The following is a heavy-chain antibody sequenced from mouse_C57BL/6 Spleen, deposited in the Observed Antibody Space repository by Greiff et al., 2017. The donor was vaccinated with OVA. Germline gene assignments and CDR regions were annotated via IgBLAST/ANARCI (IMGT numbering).Heavy chain of an antibody. V-gene: IGHV1-50*01. J-gene: IGHJ3*01. CDR3: ARWTIYYDYDRFAY. CDR1: GYTFTSYW. Sequence: VQLQQPGAELVKPGASVKLSCKASGYTFTSYWMQWVKQRPGQGLEWIGEIDPSDSYTNYNQKFKGKATLTVDTSSSTAYMQLSSLTSEDSAVYYCARWTIYYDYDRFAYWGQGTLVTVSA. D-gene: IGHD2-4*01. CDR2: IDPSDSYT.